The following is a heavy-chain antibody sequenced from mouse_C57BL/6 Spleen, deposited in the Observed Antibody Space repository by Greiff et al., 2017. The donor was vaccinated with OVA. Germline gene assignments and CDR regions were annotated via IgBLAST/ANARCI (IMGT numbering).Heavy chain of an antibody. J-gene: IGHJ1*03. D-gene: IGHD2-5*01. V-gene: IGHV3-6*01. Sequence: EVQLQQSGPGLVKPSQSLSLTCSVTGYSITSGYYWNWIRQFPGNKLEWMGYISYDGSNNYNPSLKNRISITRDTSKNQFFLKLNSVTTEDTATYYCAREDYSNPLRYFDVWGTGTTVTVSS. CDR3: AREDYSNPLRYFDV. CDR1: GYSITSGYY. CDR2: ISYDGSN.